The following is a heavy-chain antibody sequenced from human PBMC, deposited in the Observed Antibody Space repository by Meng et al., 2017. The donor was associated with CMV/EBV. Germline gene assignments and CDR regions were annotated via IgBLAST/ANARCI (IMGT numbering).Heavy chain of an antibody. CDR1: GFTFSSYS. D-gene: IGHD6-13*01. Sequence: GESLKISCAASGFTFSSYSMNWVRQAPGKGLEWVSSISSSSSYIYYADSAKGRFTISRDNAKNSLYLQMNSLRAEDTAVYYCAYKTYRVDSSSWGPFDYWGQGTLVTVSS. J-gene: IGHJ4*02. V-gene: IGHV3-21*01. CDR3: AYKTYRVDSSSWGPFDY. CDR2: ISSSSSYI.